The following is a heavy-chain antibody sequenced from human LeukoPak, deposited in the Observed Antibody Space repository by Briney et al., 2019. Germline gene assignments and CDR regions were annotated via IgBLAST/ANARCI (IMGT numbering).Heavy chain of an antibody. Sequence: SETLSLTCTVSGGSISSSSYYWGWIRQPPGKGLEWIGSIYYSGSTYYNPSLKSRVTISVDTSKNQFSLKLSSVTAADTAVYYCARDENGDLDYWGQGTLVTVSS. V-gene: IGHV4-39*07. CDR1: GGSISSSSYY. J-gene: IGHJ4*02. CDR3: ARDENGDLDY. CDR2: IYYSGST. D-gene: IGHD4-17*01.